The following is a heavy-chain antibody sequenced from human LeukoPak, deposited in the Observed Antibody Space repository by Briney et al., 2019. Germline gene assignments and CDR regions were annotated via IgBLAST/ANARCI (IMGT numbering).Heavy chain of an antibody. J-gene: IGHJ4*02. Sequence: GASVKVSCKASGYTFTGYYMHWVRQAPGQGLEWMGWINPNSGGTNYAQKFQGRVTISADKSISTAYLQWSSLKASDTAMYYCARRLHSGNDYWGQGTLVTVSS. V-gene: IGHV1-2*02. D-gene: IGHD1-26*01. CDR2: INPNSGGT. CDR3: ARRLHSGNDY. CDR1: GYTFTGYY.